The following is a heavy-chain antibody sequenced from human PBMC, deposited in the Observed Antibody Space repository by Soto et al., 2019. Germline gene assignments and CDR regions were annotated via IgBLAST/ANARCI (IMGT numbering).Heavy chain of an antibody. V-gene: IGHV4-31*03. CDR2: IYYSGST. CDR3: ATALYYDFWSGPLGAIDY. Sequence: QVQLQESGPGLVKPSQTLSLTYTVSGGSISSGGYYWSWIRQHPGKGLEWIGYIYYSGSTYYNPSLKSRVTISVDTSKNQFSLKLSSVTAADTAVYYCATALYYDFWSGPLGAIDYWGQGTLVTVSS. J-gene: IGHJ4*02. CDR1: GGSISSGGYY. D-gene: IGHD3-3*01.